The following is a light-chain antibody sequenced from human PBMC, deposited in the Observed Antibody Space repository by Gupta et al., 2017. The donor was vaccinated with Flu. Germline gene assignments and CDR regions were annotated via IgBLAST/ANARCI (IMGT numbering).Light chain of an antibody. Sequence: ATLSVSPGERVTLSCRASQSVRSNLAWYQQKPGQAPRLLIYGASTRDTGIPARFSGSGSGTEFTLTISSRQSEDFAVYYCQQYKNWPTFTFGHGTKVDIK. J-gene: IGKJ3*01. CDR1: QSVRSN. CDR2: GAS. CDR3: QQYKNWPTFT. V-gene: IGKV3-15*01.